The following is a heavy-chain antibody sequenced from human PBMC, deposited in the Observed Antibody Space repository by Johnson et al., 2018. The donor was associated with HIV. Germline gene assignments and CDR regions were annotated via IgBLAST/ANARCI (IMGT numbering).Heavy chain of an antibody. CDR2: INWNGGST. D-gene: IGHD3-22*01. J-gene: IGHJ3*02. CDR3: AREGTEDMIVVVTSRDDAFDI. Sequence: VQLVEYGGSVVRPGGSLRLSCAASGFTFDDYGMSWVRQAPGKGLEWVSGINWNGGSTGYADSVKGRFTISRDNAKNSLYLQMNSLRAEDTALYYCAREGTEDMIVVVTSRDDAFDIWGQGTMVTVSS. V-gene: IGHV3-20*04. CDR1: GFTFDDYG.